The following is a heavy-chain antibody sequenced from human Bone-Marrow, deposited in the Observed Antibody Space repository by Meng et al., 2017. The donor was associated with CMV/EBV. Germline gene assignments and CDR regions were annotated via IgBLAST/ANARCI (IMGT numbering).Heavy chain of an antibody. CDR2: IDHGGSS. D-gene: IGHD1-1*01. V-gene: IGHV4-34*01. CDR1: GGSFSDYY. J-gene: IGHJ6*02. CDR3: ARMYNWNDVGYYGMDV. Sequence: SETLSLTCAGYGGSFSDYYWSWIRQSPGKGLEWIGQIDHGGSSKYNPSLKSRVTISVDTSKNQFSLKLSPVTAADTAVYYCARMYNWNDVGYYGMDVWGQGTTVTVAS.